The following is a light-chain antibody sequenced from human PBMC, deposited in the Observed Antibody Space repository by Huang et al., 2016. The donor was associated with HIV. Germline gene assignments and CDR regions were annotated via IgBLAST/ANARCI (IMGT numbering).Light chain of an antibody. J-gene: IGKJ4*01. Sequence: EIVLTQSPVTLSMSPGQRAPLSCRASQNIDTYLAWYQQKPDQAPRLLIYDSSNRATGIPARFSGSGSRTDFTLTISSLEPDYFVVYFCQQRSSWPLTFGGGTTIEIK. CDR1: QNIDTY. CDR3: QQRSSWPLT. V-gene: IGKV3-11*01. CDR2: DSS.